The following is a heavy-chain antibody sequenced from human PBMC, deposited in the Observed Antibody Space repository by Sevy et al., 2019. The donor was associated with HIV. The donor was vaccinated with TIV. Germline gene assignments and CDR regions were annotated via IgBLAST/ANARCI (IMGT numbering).Heavy chain of an antibody. D-gene: IGHD1-26*01. CDR1: GFIFSTYG. J-gene: IGHJ6*02. Sequence: GGSLRLSCAASGFIFSTYGIHWVRQAPGKGLEGVAVISYDGSENYYADSVKGRFTISRDNSKNTLYLQMNSLRVEDKAIYYCAKRQGGSYNYYGMDVWGQGTTVTVSS. CDR3: AKRQGGSYNYYGMDV. CDR2: ISYDGSEN. V-gene: IGHV3-30*18.